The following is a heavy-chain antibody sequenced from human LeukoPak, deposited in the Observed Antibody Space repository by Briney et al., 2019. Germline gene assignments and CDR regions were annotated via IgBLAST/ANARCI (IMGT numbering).Heavy chain of an antibody. CDR3: VTASSGSTAAFDI. V-gene: IGHV4-59*01. J-gene: IGHJ3*02. Sequence: SDTLSLTCTVAVGSISTYYGSWIRQPPGKGLEWIGYIYYSGSTNNNPYLKSRVTISVDTSTKQSSLKLSSVTAAETAVYYCVTASSGSTAAFDIWGPGTMVTVSS. CDR2: IYYSGST. CDR1: VGSISTYY. D-gene: IGHD3-22*01.